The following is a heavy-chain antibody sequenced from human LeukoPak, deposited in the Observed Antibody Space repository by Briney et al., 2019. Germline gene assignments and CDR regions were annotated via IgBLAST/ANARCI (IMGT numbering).Heavy chain of an antibody. CDR3: ARGGSWFDP. J-gene: IGHJ5*02. Sequence: GGSLRLSCAASGFIVSTNYMTWVRQAPGKGLEWVSIIYIGGSTEYTDSVKGRFTISRDNSKNTLYLQMNSLRTEDTAVYYCARGGSWFDPWGQGTLVTVSS. CDR1: GFIVSTNY. D-gene: IGHD3-10*01. V-gene: IGHV3-66*01. CDR2: IYIGGST.